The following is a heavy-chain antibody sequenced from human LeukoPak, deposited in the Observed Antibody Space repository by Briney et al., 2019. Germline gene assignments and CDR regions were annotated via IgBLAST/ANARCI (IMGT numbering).Heavy chain of an antibody. V-gene: IGHV3-11*04. J-gene: IGHJ4*02. CDR2: ISSSGSEI. CDR1: GFTFSDYY. CDR3: ARLSYCGGDCYPAPYYFDY. D-gene: IGHD2-21*02. Sequence: TGGSLRLSCAASGFTFSDYYMSWIRQAPGKGLEWISYISSSGSEIKYADSVRGRFTISRDNAKNSLYLQMNSLRAEDTAVYYCARLSYCGGDCYPAPYYFDYWGQGTLVTVSS.